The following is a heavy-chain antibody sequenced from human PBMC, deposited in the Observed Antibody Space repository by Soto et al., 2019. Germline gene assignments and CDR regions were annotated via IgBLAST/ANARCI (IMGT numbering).Heavy chain of an antibody. CDR2: INPNSGGT. Sequence: ASVKVSCKASGYTFTGYYMHWVRQAPGQGLEWMGWINPNSGGTNYAQKFQGWVTMTRDTSISTAYMELSRLRSDDTAVYYCARSYYDFWSGYYTGWWVIDYWGQGTLVTVSS. J-gene: IGHJ4*02. CDR1: GYTFTGYY. CDR3: ARSYYDFWSGYYTGWWVIDY. D-gene: IGHD3-3*01. V-gene: IGHV1-2*04.